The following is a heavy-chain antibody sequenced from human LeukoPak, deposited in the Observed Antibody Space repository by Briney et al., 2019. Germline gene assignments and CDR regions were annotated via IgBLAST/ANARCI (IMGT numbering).Heavy chain of an antibody. CDR3: ATSIYASGSFYAFDI. D-gene: IGHD3-10*01. CDR2: ISGSGGST. V-gene: IGHV3-23*01. CDR1: GFIFNSYA. Sequence: GGSLRLPCAASGFIFNSYAMSWVRQAPGKALECVSGISGSGGSTYYADSAKGRFTISRENSKNTLYLQTNSLRVEDTAVHYCATSIYASGSFYAFDIWGQGTMVTVSS. J-gene: IGHJ3*02.